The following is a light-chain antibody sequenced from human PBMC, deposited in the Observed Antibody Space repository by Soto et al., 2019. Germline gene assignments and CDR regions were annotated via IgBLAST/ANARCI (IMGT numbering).Light chain of an antibody. CDR3: QQSYSTPPVFT. Sequence: DIQMTQSPSSLSASVGDRVTITCRASQSISSYLNWYQQKPGKAPKLLFYAASSLQSGVQSRFSGSGSGTDFTLTISSLQPEDFVTYYCQQSYSTPPVFTFGPGTKVDIK. V-gene: IGKV1-39*01. J-gene: IGKJ3*01. CDR1: QSISSY. CDR2: AAS.